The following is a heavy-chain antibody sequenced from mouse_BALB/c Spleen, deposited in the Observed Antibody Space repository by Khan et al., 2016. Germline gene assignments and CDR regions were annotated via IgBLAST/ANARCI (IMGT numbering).Heavy chain of an antibody. CDR2: INGYSGDA. CDR3: ASFGSSL. Sequence: VRLQQSGPELVKPGASVKISCKASGYSFTDYFVTWVMQSHGESLEWIGRINGYSGDAFYNQKFKGKATLTVDKSSSTAHMELRSLASEDSAVYYCASFGSSLWGQGTSVTVSS. CDR1: GYSFTDYF. J-gene: IGHJ4*01. V-gene: IGHV1-20*02. D-gene: IGHD1-1*01.